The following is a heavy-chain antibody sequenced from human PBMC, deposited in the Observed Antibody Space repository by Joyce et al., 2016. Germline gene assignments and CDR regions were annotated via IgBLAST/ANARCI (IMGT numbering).Heavy chain of an antibody. V-gene: IGHV3-21*01. Sequence: EVQLVESGGGLVKPGGSLRFSGAASGFTFNSSSMNWVRQAPGKGLEWVSSSSSSSSHIYYADSVKGRFTVSRDNAKNSLYLRMNSLRAEDTAVYYCARVMEGYAFDIWGQGTMVTVSS. J-gene: IGHJ3*02. CDR3: ARVMEGYAFDI. CDR1: GFTFNSSS. D-gene: IGHD1-1*01. CDR2: SSSSSSHI.